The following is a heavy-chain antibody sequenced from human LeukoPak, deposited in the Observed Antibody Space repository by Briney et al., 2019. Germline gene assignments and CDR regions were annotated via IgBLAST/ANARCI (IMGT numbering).Heavy chain of an antibody. CDR3: ARDGSIVVVPAADYGMDV. Sequence: SETLSLTCAVSGGSISSSNWWSWVRQPPGKGLEWIGEIYHSGSTNYNPSLKSRVTISVDRSKNQFSLKLSSVTAADTAVYYCARDGSIVVVPAADYGMDVWGQGTTVTVSS. CDR2: IYHSGST. V-gene: IGHV4-4*02. J-gene: IGHJ6*02. D-gene: IGHD2-2*01. CDR1: GGSISSSNW.